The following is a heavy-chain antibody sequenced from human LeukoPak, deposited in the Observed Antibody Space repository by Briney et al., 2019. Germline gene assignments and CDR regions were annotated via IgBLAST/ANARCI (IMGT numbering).Heavy chain of an antibody. CDR3: ARGLQYSKTYDY. D-gene: IGHD6-6*01. CDR2: IYYSGST. CDR1: GGPTSIYY. J-gene: IGHJ4*02. V-gene: IGHV4-59*01. Sequence: ASETLSLTCPVSGGPTSIYYWGWIPQPPGKGMEWNGYIYYSGSTNYNPSLKSRVTISVDTSKNQFSLKLSSVTAADTAVYYCARGLQYSKTYDYWGQGTLVTVSS.